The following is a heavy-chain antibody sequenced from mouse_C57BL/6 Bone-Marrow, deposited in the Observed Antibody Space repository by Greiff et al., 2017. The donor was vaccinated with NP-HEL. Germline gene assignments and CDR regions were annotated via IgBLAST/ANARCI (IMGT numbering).Heavy chain of an antibody. D-gene: IGHD2-2*01. V-gene: IGHV14-4*01. J-gene: IGHJ3*01. Sequence: EVQLQQSGAELVRPGASVKLSCTASGFNIKDDYMHWVKQRPEQGLEWIGWIDPENGDTEYASKFQGKATITADTSSNTAYLQLSSLTSEDTDVYDCTTPLWFLTWFAYGGQGTLVTVSA. CDR3: TTPLWFLTWFAY. CDR2: IDPENGDT. CDR1: GFNIKDDY.